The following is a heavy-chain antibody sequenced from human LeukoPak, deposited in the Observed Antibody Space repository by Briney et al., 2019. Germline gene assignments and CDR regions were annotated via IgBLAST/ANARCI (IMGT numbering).Heavy chain of an antibody. CDR3: ARGKYSSSWYHFDY. CDR2: IIPIFGTA. D-gene: IGHD6-13*01. Sequence: ASVKVSCKASGGTFSSYAISWVRQAPGQGLEWMGGIIPIFGTANYAQKFQGRVAITADESTSTAYMELSSLRSEDTAVYYCARGKYSSSWYHFDYWGQGTLVTVSS. V-gene: IGHV1-69*13. CDR1: GGTFSSYA. J-gene: IGHJ4*02.